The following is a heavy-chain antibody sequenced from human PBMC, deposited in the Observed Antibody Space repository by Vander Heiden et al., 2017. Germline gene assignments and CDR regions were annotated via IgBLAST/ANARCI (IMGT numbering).Heavy chain of an antibody. Sequence: EVQLVESGGGLVQPGVSLRLSCAASGFTFCRSALPSVREGPGEGLGGVSAISGSGGSTYYADSVKGRFDISRDNSKNTLYLQMNSLRAEDTAVYYCAKANYGDCDWDAFDIWGQGTMVTVSS. CDR1: GFTFCRSA. D-gene: IGHD4-17*01. CDR3: AKANYGDCDWDAFDI. V-gene: IGHV3-23*04. CDR2: ISGSGGST. J-gene: IGHJ3*02.